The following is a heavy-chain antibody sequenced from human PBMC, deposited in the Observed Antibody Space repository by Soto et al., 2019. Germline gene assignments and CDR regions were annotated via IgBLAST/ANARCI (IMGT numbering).Heavy chain of an antibody. D-gene: IGHD2-15*01. Sequence: ASVKVSCKASGYTFTSYGISWVRQAPGQGFEWMGWISAYNGNTNYAQKLQGRVTMTTDTSTSTAYMELRSLRSDDTAVYYCARDLGYCSGGSCYPHKGGWFDPWGQGTLVTVSS. CDR2: ISAYNGNT. J-gene: IGHJ5*02. V-gene: IGHV1-18*01. CDR1: GYTFTSYG. CDR3: ARDLGYCSGGSCYPHKGGWFDP.